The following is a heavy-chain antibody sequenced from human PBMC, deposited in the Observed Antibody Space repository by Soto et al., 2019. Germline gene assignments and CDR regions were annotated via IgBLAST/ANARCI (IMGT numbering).Heavy chain of an antibody. J-gene: IGHJ6*02. D-gene: IGHD1-7*01. Sequence: GGSLRLSRAASGFTFSSYSMNWVRQAPGKELEWVLSISSSSSYIYYADSVKGRFTISRDNAKNSLYLQMNSLRAEDTAVYYWAREQYNWNLAGYGMDVWGQGTTVTVSS. CDR3: AREQYNWNLAGYGMDV. CDR2: ISSSSSYI. CDR1: GFTFSSYS. V-gene: IGHV3-21*01.